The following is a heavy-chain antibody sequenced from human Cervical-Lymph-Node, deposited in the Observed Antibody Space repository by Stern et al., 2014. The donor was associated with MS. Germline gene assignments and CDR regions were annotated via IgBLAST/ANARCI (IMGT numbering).Heavy chain of an antibody. V-gene: IGHV1-69*01. CDR3: AGAEMATVY. CDR2: IIPIFGTA. CDR1: GCTFSCYA. J-gene: IGHJ4*02. D-gene: IGHD5-24*01. Sequence: VQLVESGAEVKKPGSSVKVSCKASGCTFSCYAISWVRQVPGQGLEWMGGIIPIFGTANCAQKFQGRVTITADESTSTAYMELSSLRSEDTAVYYCAGAEMATVYWGQGTLVTVSS.